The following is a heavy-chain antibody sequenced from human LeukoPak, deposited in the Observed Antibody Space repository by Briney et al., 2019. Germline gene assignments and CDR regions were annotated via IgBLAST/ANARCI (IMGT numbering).Heavy chain of an antibody. J-gene: IGHJ4*02. CDR3: ARATYYYGSGSSGFDY. CDR1: VFTFSSYG. D-gene: IGHD3-10*01. V-gene: IGHV3-33*01. CDR2: IWYDGSNK. Sequence: SGRSLRLSCAASVFTFSSYGMHWVRQAPGKGLEWVAVIWYDGSNKYYADSVKGRFTISRDNSKNTLYLQMNSLRAEDTAVYYCARATYYYGSGSSGFDYWGQGTLVTVSS.